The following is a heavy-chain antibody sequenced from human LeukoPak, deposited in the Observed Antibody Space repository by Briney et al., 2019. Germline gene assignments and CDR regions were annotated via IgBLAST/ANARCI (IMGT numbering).Heavy chain of an antibody. Sequence: SETLPLTCTVSGGFISSGGYYWSWIRQHPGKGPEWIGYIYYSGSNYYNTSLKSRVTISVDTSKSQFSLKLSSVTAADTAVYYCARDDWDCRSTSCYGYLWGQGTMVTVSS. CDR3: ARDDWDCRSTSCYGYL. CDR2: IYYSGSN. D-gene: IGHD2-2*01. J-gene: IGHJ3*01. V-gene: IGHV4-31*03. CDR1: GGFISSGGYY.